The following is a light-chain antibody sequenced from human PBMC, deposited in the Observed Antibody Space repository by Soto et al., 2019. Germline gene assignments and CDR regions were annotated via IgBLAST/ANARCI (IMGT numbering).Light chain of an antibody. CDR3: KQYSSFYPRT. J-gene: IGKJ1*01. CDR1: QSISRW. V-gene: IGKV1-5*03. CDR2: EAS. Sequence: DIQMTQSPSTLSASVGDRVTITCRASQSISRWLAGYQQNPGKAHKLLIYEASSLETGAPSRFSGSGSGTEFTLTISSLQHDDFANYYCKQYSSFYPRTFGQGTKVEIK.